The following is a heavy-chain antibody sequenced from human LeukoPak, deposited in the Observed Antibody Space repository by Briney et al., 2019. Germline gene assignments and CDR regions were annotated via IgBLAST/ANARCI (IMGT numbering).Heavy chain of an antibody. CDR1: GGSISSGSYY. V-gene: IGHV4-61*02. CDR3: ARVARVGAVAGSFDY. J-gene: IGHJ4*02. D-gene: IGHD6-19*01. CDR2: IYTSGST. Sequence: SQTLSLTCTVSGGSISSGSYYWSWIRQPAGKGLEWIGRIYTSGSTNYNPSLKSRVTISVDTSKNQFSLKLSSVTAADTAVYYCARVARVGAVAGSFDYWGQGTLVTVSS.